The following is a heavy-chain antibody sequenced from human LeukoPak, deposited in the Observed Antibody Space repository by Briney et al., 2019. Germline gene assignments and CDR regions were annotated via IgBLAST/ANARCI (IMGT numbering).Heavy chain of an antibody. CDR3: VKDLVPYNWNDAGSDY. V-gene: IGHV3-64D*06. D-gene: IGHD1-1*01. J-gene: IGHJ4*02. CDR1: GFTFSSYA. Sequence: GGSLRLSCSASGFTFSSYAMHWVRQAPGKGLEHVSAISSNGGSTYYADSVKGRFTISRDNSKNTLYLQMSSLRAEDTAVYYCVKDLVPYNWNDAGSDYWGQGTLVTVSS. CDR2: ISSNGGST.